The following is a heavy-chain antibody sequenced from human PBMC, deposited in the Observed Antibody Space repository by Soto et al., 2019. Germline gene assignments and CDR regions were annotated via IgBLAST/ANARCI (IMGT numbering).Heavy chain of an antibody. CDR2: IYYSGST. V-gene: IGHV4-59*05. CDR1: GGSISSYY. D-gene: IGHD3-22*01. Sequence: PSETLSLTCTVSGGSISSYYWSWIRQPPGKGLEWIGSIYYSGSTYYNPSLKSRVTISVDTSKNQFSLKLSSVTAADTAVYYCATYWGHDSRPFFFDYWGQGTLVTVSS. J-gene: IGHJ4*02. CDR3: ATYWGHDSRPFFFDY.